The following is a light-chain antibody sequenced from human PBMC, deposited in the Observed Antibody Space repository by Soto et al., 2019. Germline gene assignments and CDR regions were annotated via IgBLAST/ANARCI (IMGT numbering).Light chain of an antibody. Sequence: EIVMTQSPATLSMSPGERATLSCRASQSVSSNLAWYQQKPGQAPRLLMYGASTRATGIPARFTGSGSGTEFTLTIGSLQSEDFAVYYCQQYNKWPPGTFGQGTKVEIK. J-gene: IGKJ1*01. CDR1: QSVSSN. CDR3: QQYNKWPPGT. CDR2: GAS. V-gene: IGKV3-15*01.